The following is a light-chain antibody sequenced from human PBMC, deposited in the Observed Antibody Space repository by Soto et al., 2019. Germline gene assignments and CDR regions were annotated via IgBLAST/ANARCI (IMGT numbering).Light chain of an antibody. Sequence: QLVLTQPPSASGSPGQSVTISCTGTSSDVGGYNYVSWYQQHPGKAPKLMIYEVSKRPSGVPDRFSGSKSGNTASLTVSELQAEDEADYYCSSDAGTRVFGTGTKLTVL. J-gene: IGLJ1*01. CDR2: EVS. V-gene: IGLV2-8*01. CDR1: SSDVGGYNY. CDR3: SSDAGTRV.